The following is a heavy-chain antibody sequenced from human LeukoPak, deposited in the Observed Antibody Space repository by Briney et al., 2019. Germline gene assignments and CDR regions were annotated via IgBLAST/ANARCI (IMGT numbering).Heavy chain of an antibody. Sequence: GGSLRLSCAASGFTFSSYAMHWVRQAPGKGLEWVAVISYDGSNKYYADSVKGRFTISRDNSKNTLYLQMNSLRAEDTAVYYCARSLYCSSTSCYEGDYYYYYGMDVWGQGTTVTVSS. V-gene: IGHV3-30*04. CDR2: ISYDGSNK. D-gene: IGHD2-2*01. CDR3: ARSLYCSSTSCYEGDYYYYYGMDV. CDR1: GFTFSSYA. J-gene: IGHJ6*02.